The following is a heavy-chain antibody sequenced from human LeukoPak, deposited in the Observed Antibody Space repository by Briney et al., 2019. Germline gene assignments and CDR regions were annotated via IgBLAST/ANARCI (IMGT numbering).Heavy chain of an antibody. Sequence: SXTLSLTCTVSGGSISSYYWSWIRQPPGKGLEWIGEINHSGSTNYNPSLKSRVTISVDTSKNQFSLKLSSVTAADTAVYYCASKRGYSYGFWEDYWGQGTLVTVSS. CDR1: GGSISSYY. V-gene: IGHV4-34*01. CDR3: ASKRGYSYGFWEDY. J-gene: IGHJ4*02. CDR2: INHSGST. D-gene: IGHD5-18*01.